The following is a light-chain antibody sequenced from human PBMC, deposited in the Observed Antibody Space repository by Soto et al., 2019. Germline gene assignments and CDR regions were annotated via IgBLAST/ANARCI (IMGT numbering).Light chain of an antibody. Sequence: QLVLTQSPSASASLGASVKLTCTLSSGHSSYAIAWHQQQPEKGPRYLMKLNSDGSHSKGDGIPDRFSGSSSGAERYLTISGLESEDEADYSCQTWGTGIQVFGGGTKLTVL. J-gene: IGLJ2*01. CDR3: QTWGTGIQV. CDR2: LNSDGSH. V-gene: IGLV4-69*01. CDR1: SGHSSYA.